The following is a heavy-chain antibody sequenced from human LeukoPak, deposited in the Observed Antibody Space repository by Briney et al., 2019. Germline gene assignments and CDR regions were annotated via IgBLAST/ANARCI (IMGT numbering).Heavy chain of an antibody. J-gene: IGHJ4*02. D-gene: IGHD6-19*01. CDR1: GGSFSGYY. V-gene: IGHV4-34*01. CDR3: ARRHSIAVAGTYFDY. CDR2: INHSGST. Sequence: SETLSLTCAVYGGSFSGYYWSWIRQPPGKGLEWIGEINHSGSTSYNPSLKSRVTISVDTSKNQFSLKLSSVTAADTAVYYCARRHSIAVAGTYFDYWGQGTLVTVSS.